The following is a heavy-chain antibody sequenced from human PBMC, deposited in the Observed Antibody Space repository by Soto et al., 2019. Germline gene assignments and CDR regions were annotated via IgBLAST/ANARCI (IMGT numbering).Heavy chain of an antibody. Sequence: QVQLVESGGGVVQPGRSLTLSCAASGFTFSNYGMHWVRQAPGKGLEWVAVILNDGSNRYHADSVKDRFTISRDNSKNTLYLHMISLRAEDTAAYYCASVAEYSGNGMDVWGQGTTVTVS. V-gene: IGHV3-33*01. CDR1: GFTFSNYG. J-gene: IGHJ6*02. D-gene: IGHD3-10*01. CDR3: ASVAEYSGNGMDV. CDR2: ILNDGSNR.